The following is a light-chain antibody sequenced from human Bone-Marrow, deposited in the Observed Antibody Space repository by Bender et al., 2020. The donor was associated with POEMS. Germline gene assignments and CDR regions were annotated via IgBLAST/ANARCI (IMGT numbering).Light chain of an antibody. V-gene: IGLV1-40*01. CDR2: GDT. Sequence: QSVLTQPPSVSGAPGQRVTISCTGSSSNIGAGFDVHWYYHLPGTAPKLLMYGDTIRPSGVPDRFSGSKSGTSASLTISGLQPDDDADYYCCSYAGDYYTWLFGGGTKLTVL. CDR3: CSYAGDYYTWL. CDR1: SSNIGAGFD. J-gene: IGLJ3*02.